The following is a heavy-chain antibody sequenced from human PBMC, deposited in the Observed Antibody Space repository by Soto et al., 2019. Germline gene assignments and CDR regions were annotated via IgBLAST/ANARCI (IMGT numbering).Heavy chain of an antibody. CDR2: IILILGIA. Sequence: SVKVSCKASGGTFSSYTISCVRQAPGQGLEWMGRIILILGIANYAQKFQGRVTITADKSTSTAYMELSSLRSEDTAVYYCARGVAVAGTSFDYWGQGTLVTVSS. CDR3: ARGVAVAGTSFDY. CDR1: GGTFSSYT. D-gene: IGHD6-19*01. J-gene: IGHJ4*02. V-gene: IGHV1-69*02.